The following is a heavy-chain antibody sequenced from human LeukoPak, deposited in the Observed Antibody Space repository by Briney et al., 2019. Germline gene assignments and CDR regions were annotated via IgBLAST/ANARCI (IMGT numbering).Heavy chain of an antibody. Sequence: PGGSLRLSCAASGFTFSSYWMSWVRQAPGKGLEWVANTKQDGSEKYYVDSVKGRFTISRDNAKNSLYLQMNSLRAEDTAVYYCARDYYDSSGYFDYWGQGTLVTVSS. CDR3: ARDYYDSSGYFDY. V-gene: IGHV3-7*01. CDR2: TKQDGSEK. D-gene: IGHD3-22*01. J-gene: IGHJ4*02. CDR1: GFTFSSYW.